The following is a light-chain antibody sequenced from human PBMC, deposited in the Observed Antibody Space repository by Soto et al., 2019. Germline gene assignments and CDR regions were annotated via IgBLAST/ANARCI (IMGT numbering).Light chain of an antibody. J-gene: IGLJ3*02. V-gene: IGLV8-61*01. CDR1: SGSVSTSYY. Sequence: QAVVTQEPSFSVSPGGTVTPTCGLSSGSVSTSYYPSWYQQTPGQAPRTLIDSTNTRSSGVPDRFSGSILGNKAALTITGAQADDESDYYCVLYMGSGIRVFGGGTKLTVL. CDR2: STN. CDR3: VLYMGSGIRV.